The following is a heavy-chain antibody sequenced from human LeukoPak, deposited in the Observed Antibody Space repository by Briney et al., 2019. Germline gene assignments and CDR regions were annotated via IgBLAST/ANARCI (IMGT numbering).Heavy chain of an antibody. CDR3: ARRDWYQPLQY. V-gene: IGHV4-30-4*01. CDR2: IYDSGST. D-gene: IGHD2-2*01. Sequence: SETLSLTCTVSGGSISSGDYYWSWIRQPPGKGLEWIGYIYDSGSTYYNPSLKSRVTISVDTSKNQFSLKLSSVTAADTAVYYCARRDWYQPLQYWGQGTLVTVSS. CDR1: GGSISSGDYY. J-gene: IGHJ4*02.